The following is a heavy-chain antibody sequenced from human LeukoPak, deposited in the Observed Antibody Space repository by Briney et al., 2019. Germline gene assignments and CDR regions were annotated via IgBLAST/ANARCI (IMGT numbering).Heavy chain of an antibody. CDR2: IYYSGST. V-gene: IGHV4-59*08. J-gene: IGHJ3*02. D-gene: IGHD6-13*01. CDR1: GGSISSYY. CDR3: ARHASAAAGPGAFDI. Sequence: PSETLSLTCTVPGGSISSYYWSWIRQPPGKGLEWIGYIYYSGSTNYNPSLKSRVTISVDTSKNQFSLKLSSVTAADTAVYYCARHASAAAGPGAFDIWGQGTMVTVSS.